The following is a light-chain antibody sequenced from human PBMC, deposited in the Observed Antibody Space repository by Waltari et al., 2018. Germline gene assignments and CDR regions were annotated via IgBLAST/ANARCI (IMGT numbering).Light chain of an antibody. CDR3: QTWDTTTGV. CDR1: TLGDKF. V-gene: IGLV3-1*01. J-gene: IGLJ1*01. Sequence: SYDLTQPPSVSVSPGQTASIPCSGDTLGDKFASWYQHKPGQSPVLVIYQDTKRPSGFPERFSGSNSGNTATLTISGTQATDEADYYCQTWDTTTGVFGTGTQVTVL. CDR2: QDT.